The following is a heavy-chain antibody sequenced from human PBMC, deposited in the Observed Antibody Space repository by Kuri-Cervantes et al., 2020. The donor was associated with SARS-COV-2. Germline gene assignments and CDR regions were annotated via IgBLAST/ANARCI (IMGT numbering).Heavy chain of an antibody. J-gene: IGHJ6*02. V-gene: IGHV1-8*01. CDR2: MNANSGNT. CDR1: GYTFTSYD. CDR3: ASWIVVVPAAMGGYYYYGMDV. Sequence: ASVKVSCKASGYTFTSYDINWVRQATGQGLEWMGWMNANSGNTGYAQKFQGRVTMTRNTSISTAYMELSSLRSEDTAVYFCASWIVVVPAAMGGYYYYGMDVWGQGTTVTVSS. D-gene: IGHD2-2*01.